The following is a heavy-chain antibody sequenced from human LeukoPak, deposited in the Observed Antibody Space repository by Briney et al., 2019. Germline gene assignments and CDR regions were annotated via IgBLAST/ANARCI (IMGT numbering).Heavy chain of an antibody. J-gene: IGHJ5*02. V-gene: IGHV4-39*07. Sequence: SETLSLTCTVSGDSISSSSYYWSWIRQPPGKGLEWIGEINHSGSTNYNPSLKSRVTISVDTSKNQFSLKLSSVTAADTAVYYCASPFGRFDPWGQGTLVTVSS. CDR1: GDSISSSSYY. D-gene: IGHD3-16*01. CDR3: ASPFGRFDP. CDR2: INHSGST.